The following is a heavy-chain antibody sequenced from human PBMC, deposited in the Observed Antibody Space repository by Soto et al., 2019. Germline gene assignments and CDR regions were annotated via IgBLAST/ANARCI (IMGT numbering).Heavy chain of an antibody. CDR1: GFTFRDYY. CDR3: ARDSGSSTSCYGY. Sequence: QVQLVESGGGLVKPGGSLRLSCAASGFTFRDYYMSWIRQAPGQGLEWVSYISSSSSYTNYADSVKGRFTISRDNAKNSLYLHMNSLRAEDTAVYYCARDSGSSTSCYGYWGQGTLVTVSS. CDR2: ISSSSSYT. V-gene: IGHV3-11*05. J-gene: IGHJ4*02. D-gene: IGHD2-2*01.